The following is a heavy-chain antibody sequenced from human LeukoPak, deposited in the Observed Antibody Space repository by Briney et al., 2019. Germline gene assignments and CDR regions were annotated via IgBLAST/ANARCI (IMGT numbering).Heavy chain of an antibody. CDR1: GSTFSDYY. CDR3: ARAGRRHRRDYDSSGYYDANYYYYYMDV. CDR2: ISSSGSTI. J-gene: IGHJ6*03. V-gene: IGHV3-11*01. Sequence: GGSLRLSCAASGSTFSDYYMSWIRQAPGKGLEWVSYISSSGSTIYYADSVKGRFTISRDNAKNSLYLQMNSLRAEDTAVYYCARAGRRHRRDYDSSGYYDANYYYYYMDVWGKGTTVTISS. D-gene: IGHD3-22*01.